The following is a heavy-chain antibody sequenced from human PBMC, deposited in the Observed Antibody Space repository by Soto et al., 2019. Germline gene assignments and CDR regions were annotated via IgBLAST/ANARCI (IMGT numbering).Heavy chain of an antibody. CDR3: ARDRLIDY. V-gene: IGHV3-7*05. J-gene: IGHJ4*02. CDR1: GFTFTSNW. Sequence: GGSLRLSCAASGFTFTSNWMSWVRQAPGKGLEWVANINQDGSEKFYVDSVKGRFTISRDNAKNSLYLQMNSLRGEDTAVYYCARDRLIDYWGQGTLVTVSS. CDR2: INQDGSEK.